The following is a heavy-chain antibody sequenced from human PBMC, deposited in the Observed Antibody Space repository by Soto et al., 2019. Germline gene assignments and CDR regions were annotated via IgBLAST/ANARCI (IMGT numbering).Heavy chain of an antibody. CDR2: VSWDDAK. J-gene: IGHJ4*02. CDR3: VDRAEPIRGGYYSDY. D-gene: IGHD1-26*01. CDR1: GFSLSTTGAG. V-gene: IGHV2-5*02. Sequence: QITLKESGPTLVKPTQTLTLTCSFSGFSLSTTGAGVGCLRRPPGKALEWLALVSWDDAKRYSPYLKTSLTLTKETSKNQVVLAVTNMDPVDTATYYCVDRAEPIRGGYYSDYWGEGTLVTVSS.